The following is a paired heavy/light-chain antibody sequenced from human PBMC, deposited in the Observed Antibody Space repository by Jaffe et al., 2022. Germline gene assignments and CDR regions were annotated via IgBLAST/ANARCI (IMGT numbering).Heavy chain of an antibody. D-gene: IGHD6-19*01. CDR1: GFTFSSYG. CDR3: ARPNGYSSGWYSSAGYYMDV. V-gene: IGHV3-30*02. CDR2: IRYDGSNK. J-gene: IGHJ6*03. Sequence: QVQLVESGGGVVQPGGSLRLSCAASGFTFSSYGMHWVRQAPGKGLEWVAFIRYDGSNKYYADSVKGRFTISRDNSKNTLYLQMNSLRAEDTAVYYCARPNGYSSGWYSSAGYYMDVWGKGTTVTVSS.
Light chain of an antibody. CDR1: QGISSW. V-gene: IGKV1-12*01. J-gene: IGKJ4*01. CDR2: AAS. CDR3: QQANSFPPLT. Sequence: DIQMTQSPSSVSASVGDRVTITCRASQGISSWLAWYQQKPGKAPKLLIYAASSLQSGVPSRFSGSGSGTDFTLTISSLQPEDFATYYCQQANSFPPLTFGGGTKVEIK.